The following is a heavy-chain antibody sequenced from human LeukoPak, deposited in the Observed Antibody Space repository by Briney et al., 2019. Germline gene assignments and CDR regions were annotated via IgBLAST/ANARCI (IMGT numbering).Heavy chain of an antibody. J-gene: IGHJ4*02. D-gene: IGHD3-22*01. Sequence: ASVKVSCKASGYTFTNYALNWVRQAPGQGLEWMGWINTNTESPTYAQGFTGRFVFSLDTSVSTAYLQINSLKAEDTALYYCARTGGDYYDSGGYYFANDYWGQGTLVTISS. CDR3: ARTGGDYYDSGGYYFANDY. CDR2: INTNTESP. CDR1: GYTFTNYA. V-gene: IGHV7-4-1*02.